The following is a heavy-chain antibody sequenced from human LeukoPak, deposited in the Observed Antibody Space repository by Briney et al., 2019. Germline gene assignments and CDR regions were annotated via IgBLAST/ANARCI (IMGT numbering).Heavy chain of an antibody. J-gene: IGHJ6*02. CDR2: IKPDGSAQ. CDR3: AKDMGSSSTSNYGMDV. Sequence: GGSLRLSCAASGFTFSNSWMSWVRQAPGKGLEWVATIKPDGSAQYYVDSVKGRFTISRDNSKNTLYLQMNSLRAEDTAVYYCAKDMGSSSTSNYGMDVWGQGTTVTVSS. D-gene: IGHD2-2*01. CDR1: GFTFSNSW. V-gene: IGHV3-7*01.